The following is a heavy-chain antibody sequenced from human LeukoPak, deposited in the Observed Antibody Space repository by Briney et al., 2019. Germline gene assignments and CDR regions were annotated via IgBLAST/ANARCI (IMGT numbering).Heavy chain of an antibody. CDR1: GYTLTELS. CDR3: ATDTVITGTTVYGMDV. J-gene: IGHJ6*02. CDR2: FDPEDGET. D-gene: IGHD1-20*01. Sequence: ASVKVSCKVSGYTLTELSMHWVRQAPGNGLEWMGGFDPEDGETIYAQKFQGRVTMTEDTSTDTAYMELSSLRSQDTAVYYCATDTVITGTTVYGMDVWGQGTTVTVSS. V-gene: IGHV1-24*01.